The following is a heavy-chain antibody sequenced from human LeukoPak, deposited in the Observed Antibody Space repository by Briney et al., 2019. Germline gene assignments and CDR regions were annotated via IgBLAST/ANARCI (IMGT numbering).Heavy chain of an antibody. Sequence: GGSLRLSCAASGFTVSSNYMSWVRQGPGKGLEWVSVIYSGGSTYYADSVKGRFTISRDNSKNTLYLQMNSLRAEDTAVYYCARPNYYYYGMDVWGQGTTVTVSS. CDR2: IYSGGST. CDR1: GFTVSSNY. J-gene: IGHJ6*02. V-gene: IGHV3-66*04. CDR3: ARPNYYYYGMDV.